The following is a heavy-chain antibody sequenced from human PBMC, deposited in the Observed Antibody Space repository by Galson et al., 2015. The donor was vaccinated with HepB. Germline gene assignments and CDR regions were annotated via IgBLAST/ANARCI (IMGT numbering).Heavy chain of an antibody. CDR1: GSSFTSYW. CDR2: IDPSDSYT. D-gene: IGHD3-10*01. V-gene: IGHV5-10-1*01. J-gene: IGHJ2*01. Sequence: QSGAEVKKPGESLRISCKGSGSSFTSYWISWVRQMPGKGLEWMGRIDPSDSYTNYSPSFQGHVTISADKSISTAYLQWSSLKASDTAMYYCARGDYYGSGSYYRYWYFDLWGRGTLVTVSS. CDR3: ARGDYYGSGSYYRYWYFDL.